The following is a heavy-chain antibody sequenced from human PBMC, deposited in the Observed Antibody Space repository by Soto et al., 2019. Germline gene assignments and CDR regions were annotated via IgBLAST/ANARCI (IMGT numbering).Heavy chain of an antibody. Sequence: QVQLVQSGAEVKKPGSSVKVSCKASGGTFSSYAISWVRQAPGQGLEWMGGIIPIFGTANYAQKFQGRVTITGDESTSTAYGERSSLRSEDTAVYYCGAEYSSLRGEASWGQGTLVPVPS. D-gene: IGHD6-6*01. CDR1: GGTFSSYA. V-gene: IGHV1-69*01. CDR2: IIPIFGTA. J-gene: IGHJ4*02. CDR3: GAEYSSLRGEAS.